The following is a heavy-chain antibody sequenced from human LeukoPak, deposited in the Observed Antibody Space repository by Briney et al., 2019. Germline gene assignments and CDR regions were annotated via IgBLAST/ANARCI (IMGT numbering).Heavy chain of an antibody. V-gene: IGHV1-8*01. Sequence: ASVKVSCKASGYTFTSYDFNWVRQATGQGLEWMGWMNPNSGNTGYAQKFQGRVTMTRNTSISTAYMELSSLRSEDTAVYYCLTAAAGTTWFDPWGQGTLVTVSS. J-gene: IGHJ5*02. CDR3: LTAAAGTTWFDP. CDR2: MNPNSGNT. D-gene: IGHD6-13*01. CDR1: GYTFTSYD.